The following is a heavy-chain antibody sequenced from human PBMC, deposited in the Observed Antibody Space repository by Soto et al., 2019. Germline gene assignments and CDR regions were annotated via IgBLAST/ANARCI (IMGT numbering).Heavy chain of an antibody. CDR2: IRSRANNFAT. CDR3: ARGPGAAIGDYYYHGMDV. D-gene: IGHD2-2*02. CDR1: GFIFSGSA. J-gene: IGHJ6*02. V-gene: IGHV3-73*02. Sequence: EVQLVESGGGLVQPGGSLKLSCAASGFIFSGSAIHWVRQASGKGLEWVGRIRSRANNFATSSAASVKGRFTLSRDDSKNTAYLQMNTLKLEDTAVYYGARGPGAAIGDYYYHGMDVWGQGTTVTVSS.